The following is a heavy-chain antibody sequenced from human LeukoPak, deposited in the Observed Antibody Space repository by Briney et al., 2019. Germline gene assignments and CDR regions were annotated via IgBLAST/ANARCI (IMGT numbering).Heavy chain of an antibody. Sequence: GGSLRLSCAASGFTFSSYWMSWVRQAPGKGLEWVANIKQDGSEKYYVDSVKDRFTISRDNAKNSLYLQMNSLRAEDTAVYYCARRAGAYSHPYDYWGQGTLVTVSS. D-gene: IGHD4/OR15-4a*01. CDR1: GFTFSSYW. CDR3: ARRAGAYSHPYDY. J-gene: IGHJ4*02. CDR2: IKQDGSEK. V-gene: IGHV3-7*03.